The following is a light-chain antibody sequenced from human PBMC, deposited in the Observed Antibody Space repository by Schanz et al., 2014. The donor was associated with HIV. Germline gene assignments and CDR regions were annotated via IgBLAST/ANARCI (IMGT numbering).Light chain of an antibody. CDR2: DND. CDR3: GTWDTSLSAWV. J-gene: IGLJ3*02. V-gene: IGLV1-51*01. Sequence: QSVLTQPPSVSGAPGQRVTISCTGSSSNIGAGYDVHWYQQLPGTAPKLLIYDNDKRPSGIPDRFSGSKSGTSATLGITELQTGDEADYFCGTWDTSLSAWVFGGGTKLTVL. CDR1: SSNIGAGYD.